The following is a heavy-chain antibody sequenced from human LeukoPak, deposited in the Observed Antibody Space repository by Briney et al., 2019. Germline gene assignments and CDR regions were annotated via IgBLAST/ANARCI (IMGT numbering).Heavy chain of an antibody. V-gene: IGHV3-23*01. J-gene: IGHJ2*01. Sequence: GGSLRLSCAASGFTFSSYAMSWVRQAPGKGLEWVSAISGSGGSTNYADSVKGRFTISRDNSKNTLYLQMNSLRAEDTAVYYCAKVGYGDYGYFDLWGRGTLVTVSS. CDR1: GFTFSSYA. CDR2: ISGSGGST. D-gene: IGHD4-17*01. CDR3: AKVGYGDYGYFDL.